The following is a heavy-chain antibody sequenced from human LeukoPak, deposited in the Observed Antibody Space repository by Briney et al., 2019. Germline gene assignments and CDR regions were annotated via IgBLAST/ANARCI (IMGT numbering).Heavy chain of an antibody. J-gene: IGHJ4*02. Sequence: GGSLRLSCAASGFTFRTYWMHWVRQAPGKGLVWVSHIKSDGSATTYADSVKSRFTISRDNAKNTLHLQMNSLRAEDTAVYYCARGFSYNHFDYWGQGTLVTVSS. CDR3: ARGFSYNHFDY. D-gene: IGHD5-24*01. CDR1: GFTFRTYW. CDR2: IKSDGSAT. V-gene: IGHV3-74*01.